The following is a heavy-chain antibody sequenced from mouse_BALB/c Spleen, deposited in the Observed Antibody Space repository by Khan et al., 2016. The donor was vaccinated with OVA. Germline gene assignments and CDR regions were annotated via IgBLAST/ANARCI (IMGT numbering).Heavy chain of an antibody. Sequence: EVQLQESGPGLVKPSQSLSLTCTVTGYSITSDCAWNWIRQFPGNKLEWMGYIRYSGSTSYTPSLKSRISITRDTSKNQFFLQLSSVTTEDTATYDCARRGIYYNGSSYGYYAMDYWGQGTSVTVSS. CDR3: ARRGIYYNGSSYGYYAMDY. CDR1: GYSITSDCA. CDR2: IRYSGST. D-gene: IGHD1-1*01. J-gene: IGHJ4*01. V-gene: IGHV3-2*02.